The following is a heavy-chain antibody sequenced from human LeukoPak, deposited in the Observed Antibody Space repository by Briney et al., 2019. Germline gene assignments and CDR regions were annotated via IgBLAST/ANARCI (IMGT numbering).Heavy chain of an antibody. D-gene: IGHD6-13*01. CDR1: GFAFSSYV. CDR2: ISGSGGST. Sequence: GGSLRLSCAASGFAFSSYVMTWVRQAPGKGLEWVSGISGSGGSTYDADSVKGRFTVSRDNSKSTLYLQMNSLRAEDTALYSCARAYTEGSSWYDYWGQGTLVTVSS. J-gene: IGHJ4*02. CDR3: ARAYTEGSSWYDY. V-gene: IGHV3-23*01.